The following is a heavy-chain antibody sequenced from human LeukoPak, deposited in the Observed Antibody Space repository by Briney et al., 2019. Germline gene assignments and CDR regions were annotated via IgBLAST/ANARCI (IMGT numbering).Heavy chain of an antibody. D-gene: IGHD3-10*01. CDR1: GFTFSSYA. Sequence: GGSLRLSCAASGFTFSSYAMSWVRQAPGKGLEWVSAISGSGGSTYYADSVKGRFTISRDNSKDTLYLQMNSLRAEDTAVYYCAKDGDSITMVRGVPGPPTLDYWGQGTLVTVSS. CDR2: ISGSGGST. J-gene: IGHJ4*02. V-gene: IGHV3-23*01. CDR3: AKDGDSITMVRGVPGPPTLDY.